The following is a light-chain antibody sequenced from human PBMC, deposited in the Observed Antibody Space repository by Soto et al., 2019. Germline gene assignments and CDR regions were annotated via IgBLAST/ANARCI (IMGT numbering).Light chain of an antibody. CDR1: SSDFGGYNV. CDR3: CSYADTSTFWVV. V-gene: IGLV2-23*03. J-gene: IGLJ3*02. Sequence: QSALTQPASVSGSPGQSITISCSGTSSDFGGYNVVSWYQQHPRKAPKLIIYEGTKRPSGVSNRFSGSKSGNAASLTISGLQTEDEADYYCCSYADTSTFWVVFGGGTKLTVL. CDR2: EGT.